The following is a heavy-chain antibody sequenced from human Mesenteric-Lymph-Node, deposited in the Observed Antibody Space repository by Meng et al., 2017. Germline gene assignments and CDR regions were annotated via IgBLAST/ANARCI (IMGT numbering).Heavy chain of an antibody. Sequence: ASVKVSCKASGYTFTNFYINWVRQAPGQGLEWMGIINPSGGSTRYAQNFQGRVTMTRDTSTTTVYMELSSPRSEDTAVYYCARDRLQAYGMDVWGQGTTVTVSS. CDR1: GYTFTNFY. CDR2: INPSGGST. V-gene: IGHV1-46*01. CDR3: ARDRLQAYGMDV. J-gene: IGHJ6*02. D-gene: IGHD2-15*01.